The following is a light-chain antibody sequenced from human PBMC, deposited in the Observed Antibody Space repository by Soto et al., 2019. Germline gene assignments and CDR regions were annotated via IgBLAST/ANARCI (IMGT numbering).Light chain of an antibody. CDR1: QSINKW. CDR3: QQYGSSPRT. V-gene: IGKV1-5*03. J-gene: IGKJ1*01. Sequence: DIRLTQSPSTLSASLGDRVTISCWASQSINKWLAWYQHKPGKAPNLLIYEVSTLHSGVPSRFSGSGSGTEFTLTISRLETEDFAVYYCQQYGSSPRTFGHGTKVDIK. CDR2: EVS.